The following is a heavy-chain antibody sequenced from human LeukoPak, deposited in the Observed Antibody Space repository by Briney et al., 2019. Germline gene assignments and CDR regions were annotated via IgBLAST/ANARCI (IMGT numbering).Heavy chain of an antibody. J-gene: IGHJ4*02. CDR2: TVGGGDGT. D-gene: IGHD6-19*01. CDR1: GFTFSSTS. Sequence: GGSLRLSCAASGFTFSSTSMSWVRQAPGKGLEWVAVTVGGGDGTYYADSVKGRFTVSRDNSKNTLYLQINSLRGEDTAVYYCAKGKYSSGGVPDYWGQGTLVTVSS. V-gene: IGHV3-23*01. CDR3: AKGKYSSGGVPDY.